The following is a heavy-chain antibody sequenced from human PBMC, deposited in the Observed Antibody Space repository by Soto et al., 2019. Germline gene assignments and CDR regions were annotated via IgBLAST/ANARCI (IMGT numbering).Heavy chain of an antibody. D-gene: IGHD6-13*01. Sequence: ASVKVSCKASGYTFTSYGISWVRQAPGQGLEWMGWISAYNGNTNYAQKLQGRVTMTTDTSTSTAYMELRSLRSDDTAVYYCARDRIAAAGTAHGVYYYYYGMDVWGQGTTVTVS. CDR3: ARDRIAAAGTAHGVYYYYYGMDV. CDR2: ISAYNGNT. V-gene: IGHV1-18*01. CDR1: GYTFTSYG. J-gene: IGHJ6*02.